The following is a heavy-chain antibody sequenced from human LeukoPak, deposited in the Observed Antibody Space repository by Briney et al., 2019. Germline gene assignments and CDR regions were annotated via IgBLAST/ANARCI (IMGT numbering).Heavy chain of an antibody. V-gene: IGHV5-51*01. CDR3: ARHKGVGATTRNAFDI. D-gene: IGHD1-26*01. J-gene: IGHJ3*02. CDR2: IYPGDSDT. CDR1: GYSFTSYW. Sequence: GESLKTSCKGFGYSFTSYWIGWVRQMPGKGLEWMGIIYPGDSDTRYSPSFQGQVTISADKSISTAYLQWSSLKASDTAMYYCARHKGVGATTRNAFDIWGQGTMVTVSS.